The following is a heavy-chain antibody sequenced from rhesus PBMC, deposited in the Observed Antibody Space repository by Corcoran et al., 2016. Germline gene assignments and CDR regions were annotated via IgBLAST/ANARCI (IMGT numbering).Heavy chain of an antibody. V-gene: IGHV4-173*01. Sequence: QLQLQESGPGLVKPSETLSLTCAVSGGSISSNYWSWIRQPPGKVLEWIGRISGSGGSTDYNPSLKSRSTSSIETSKNQVSLKLSDVTAADTDVYYCARDSSGWSYEYFEFWGQGALVTVSS. D-gene: IGHD6S26*01. CDR2: ISGSGGST. CDR3: ARDSSGWSYEYFEF. CDR1: GGSISSNY. J-gene: IGHJ1*01.